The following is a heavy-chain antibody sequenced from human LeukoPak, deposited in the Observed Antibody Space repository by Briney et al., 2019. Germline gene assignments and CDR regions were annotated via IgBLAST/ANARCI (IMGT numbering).Heavy chain of an antibody. D-gene: IGHD2-15*01. J-gene: IGHJ4*02. Sequence: GRSLRLSCAASGFTFSRYGMHWVRQAPGKGLEWVAVISYDGSNKYYADSVKGRFTISRDNSKNTLYLQMNSLRAEDTAVYYCAKDFKILVVGLFDYWGQGTLITVSS. CDR1: GFTFSRYG. CDR3: AKDFKILVVGLFDY. CDR2: ISYDGSNK. V-gene: IGHV3-30*18.